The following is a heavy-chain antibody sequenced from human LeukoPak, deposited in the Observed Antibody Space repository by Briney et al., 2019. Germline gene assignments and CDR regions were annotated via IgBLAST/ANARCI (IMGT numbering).Heavy chain of an antibody. CDR3: ARDRLGTYNWFDP. CDR1: GFTVSSNY. V-gene: IGHV3-66*02. J-gene: IGHJ5*02. CDR2: IYSGGST. Sequence: GGSLRLSCAASGFTVSSNYMSWVRQAPGKGLEWVSVIYSGGSTYYADSVKGRFTISRDNSKNTLYLQMNSLRAEDTAVYYCARDRLGTYNWFDPWGQGTLITVSS. D-gene: IGHD3-16*01.